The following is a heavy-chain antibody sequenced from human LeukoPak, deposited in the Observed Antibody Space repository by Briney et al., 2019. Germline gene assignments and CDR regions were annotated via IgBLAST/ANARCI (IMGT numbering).Heavy chain of an antibody. CDR3: TMAGITMVRGVIVQNYYYYYMDV. CDR1: GFTFSDLY. V-gene: IGHV3-72*01. J-gene: IGHJ6*03. CDR2: TRDKANSYTT. D-gene: IGHD3-10*01. Sequence: PGGSLRLSCAASGFTFSDLYMDWVRQAPGKGLEGIGRTRDKANSYTTEYAASVKGRFTISRDDSKTSLYLQMNSLKIEDTAVYYCTMAGITMVRGVIVQNYYYYYMDVWGKGTTVTISS.